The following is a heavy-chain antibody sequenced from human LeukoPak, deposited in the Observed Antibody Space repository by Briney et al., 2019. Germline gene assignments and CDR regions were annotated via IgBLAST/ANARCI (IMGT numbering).Heavy chain of an antibody. D-gene: IGHD3-10*01. V-gene: IGHV4-61*08. CDR3: ARRRYYYGSGSYSNWFDP. CDR2: IYYSGST. J-gene: IGHJ5*02. CDR1: GGSISSGGYY. Sequence: SQTLSLTCTVSGGSISSGGYYWSWIRQPPGKGLEWIGYIYYSGSTNYNPSLKSRVTISVDTSKNQFSLKLSSVTAADTAVYYCARRRYYYGSGSYSNWFDPWGQGTLVTVSS.